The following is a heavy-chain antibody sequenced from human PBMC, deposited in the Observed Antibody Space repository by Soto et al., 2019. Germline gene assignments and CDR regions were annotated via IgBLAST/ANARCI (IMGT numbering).Heavy chain of an antibody. CDR2: VKTKSGGWAT. D-gene: IGHD6-19*01. CDR3: STEYSTGWYFGP. Sequence: GGSLRLSCTASGCVFSNAWMNWVRRGPGKGLEWVGHVKTKSGGWATDYAAPVEGRFTMSRDDSKNTVYLEVSGLDAEVTGIYYCSTEYSTGWYFGPWGQGTLVTVSS. J-gene: IGHJ5*02. V-gene: IGHV3-15*07. CDR1: GCVFSNAW.